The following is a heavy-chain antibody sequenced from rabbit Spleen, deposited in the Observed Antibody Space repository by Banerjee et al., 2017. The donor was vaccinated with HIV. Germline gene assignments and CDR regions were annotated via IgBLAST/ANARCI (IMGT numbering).Heavy chain of an antibody. CDR3: AREDVGGSVSL. D-gene: IGHD1-1*01. CDR1: GFSFSSRYW. V-gene: IGHV1S45*01. J-gene: IGHJ4*01. CDR2: IYVGGSGVT. Sequence: QEQLEESGGGLVKPGGTLTLTCKASGFSFSSRYWICWVRQAPGKGLEWIGCIYVGGSGVTYYASWVNGRFTISRSTSLNTVTLQMTSLTAADTATYFCAREDVGGSVSLWGQGTLVTVS.